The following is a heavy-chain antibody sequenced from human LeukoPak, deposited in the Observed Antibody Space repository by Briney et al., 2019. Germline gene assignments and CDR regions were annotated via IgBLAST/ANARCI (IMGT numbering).Heavy chain of an antibody. Sequence: GGSLRLSCVGAGFPLSDFHMGWIRQAPGKGLEGVSYISWGGGFKYYADSVEGRFSISRDVSKNSVFLKMNSLRVEDTAVYYCARVRPGSSGSYYRTSWGQGTLVTVSS. CDR1: GFPLSDFH. CDR3: ARVRPGSSGSYYRTS. J-gene: IGHJ4*02. D-gene: IGHD3-22*01. V-gene: IGHV3-11*04. CDR2: ISWGGGFK.